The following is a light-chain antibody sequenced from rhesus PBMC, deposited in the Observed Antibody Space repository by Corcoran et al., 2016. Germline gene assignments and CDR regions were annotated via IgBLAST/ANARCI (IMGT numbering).Light chain of an antibody. CDR3: QQYNNWPLT. J-gene: IGKJ4*01. CDR2: AAS. CDR1: QSITSS. V-gene: IGKV3-42*03. Sequence: EIVLTQSPATLSLSPGERATLSCRASQSITSSLAWYQQKPEQAPRLLISAASTRATGIPDRFSGSGSGTDFTITISSLEPEDFAVYYCQQYNNWPLTFGGGTKVEIK.